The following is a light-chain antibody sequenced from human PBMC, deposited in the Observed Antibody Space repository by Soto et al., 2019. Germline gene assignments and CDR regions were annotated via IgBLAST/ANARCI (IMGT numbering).Light chain of an antibody. CDR1: SSDVGGYNY. CDR2: EDS. CDR3: SSYTSSSTLDV. J-gene: IGLJ1*01. V-gene: IGLV2-14*01. Sequence: QSVLTQPASVSGSPGQSITISCTGTSSDVGGYNYVSWYQQHPGKAPKLMIYEDSNRPSGVSNRFSGSKSGNTASLTISGLQAEDEADYYCSSYTSSSTLDVFGTGTKLTVL.